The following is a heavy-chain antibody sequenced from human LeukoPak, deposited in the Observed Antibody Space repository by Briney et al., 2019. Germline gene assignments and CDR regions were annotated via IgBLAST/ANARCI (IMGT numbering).Heavy chain of an antibody. J-gene: IGHJ4*02. CDR3: AKDHYWSIDY. V-gene: IGHV3-74*01. Sequence: GGSLRLSCAASGFTFSNAWMHWVRHAPGQGLVWVSRIKGDGISTNYADSVKGRFTISRDIAKNTLYLQMSSLRAEDTGVYYCAKDHYWSIDYWGRGTLVTVSS. D-gene: IGHD3-3*01. CDR1: GFTFSNAW. CDR2: IKGDGIST.